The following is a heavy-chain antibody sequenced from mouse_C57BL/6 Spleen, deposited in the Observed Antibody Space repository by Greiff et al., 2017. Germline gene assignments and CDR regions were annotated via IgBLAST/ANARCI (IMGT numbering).Heavy chain of an antibody. CDR3: ARDQGTGTGWFAY. V-gene: IGHV5-4*01. J-gene: IGHJ3*01. CDR2: ISDGGSYT. Sequence: EVKLMESGGGLVKPGGSLKLSCAASGFTFSSYAMSWVRQTPEKRLEWVATISDGGSYTYYPDNVKGRFTISRDNAKNNLYLQMSHLKSEDTAMYYCARDQGTGTGWFAYWGQGTLVTVSA. CDR1: GFTFSSYA. D-gene: IGHD4-1*01.